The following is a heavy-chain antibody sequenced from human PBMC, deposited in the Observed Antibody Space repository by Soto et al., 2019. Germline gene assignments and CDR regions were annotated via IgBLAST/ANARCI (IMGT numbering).Heavy chain of an antibody. CDR1: GGSISSGGYS. J-gene: IGHJ4*02. V-gene: IGHV4-30-2*01. CDR3: ARGSGSYYNALRFDY. D-gene: IGHD3-10*01. CDR2: IYHSGST. Sequence: QLQLQESGSGLVKPSQTLSLTCAVSGGSISSGGYSWSWIRQPPGKGLEWIGYIYHSGSTYYNPSLKSRVTISVDRSKNQFSLKLSSVTAADTAEYYCARGSGSYYNALRFDYWGQGTLVTVSS.